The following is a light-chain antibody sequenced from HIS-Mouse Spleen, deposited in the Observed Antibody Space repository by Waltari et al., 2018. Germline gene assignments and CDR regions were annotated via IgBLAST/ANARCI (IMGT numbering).Light chain of an antibody. V-gene: IGLV3-10*01. J-gene: IGLJ2*01. Sequence: SYELTQPPSVSVSPGQTARITCSGDALPKKYAYWYTQKSGQAPVLVIYEDSQRPSGIPERFSGSSSGTMATLTISGAQVEDEADYYCYSTDSSGNHRVFGGGTKLTVL. CDR2: EDS. CDR3: YSTDSSGNHRV. CDR1: ALPKKY.